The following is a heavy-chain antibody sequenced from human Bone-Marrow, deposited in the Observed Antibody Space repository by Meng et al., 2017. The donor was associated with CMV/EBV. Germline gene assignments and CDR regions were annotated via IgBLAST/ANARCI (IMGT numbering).Heavy chain of an antibody. D-gene: IGHD5-18*01. J-gene: IGHJ4*02. CDR1: GYTFNRYG. Sequence: VPVVACGAEGKKPGASVKVSCKASGYTFNRYGISWVRQAPGQGLEWMGWISAYNGNTNYAQKLQGRVTMTTDTSTSTAYMELRSLRSDDTAVYYCARDHLYGYYFDYWGQGTLVTVSS. V-gene: IGHV1-18*01. CDR3: ARDHLYGYYFDY. CDR2: ISAYNGNT.